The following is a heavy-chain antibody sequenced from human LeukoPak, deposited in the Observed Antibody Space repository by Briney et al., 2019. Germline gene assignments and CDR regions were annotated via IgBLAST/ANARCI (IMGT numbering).Heavy chain of an antibody. J-gene: IGHJ4*02. Sequence: GGSLRLSCAASGFTFSTYTMNWVRQAPGKGLEWVSSLSSSNTYIYYADSVKGRFTISRDNTKNSLYLQMNSLRAEDTAVYYCARFFANGIDYRGQGTLVTVSS. CDR3: ARFFANGIDY. CDR1: GFTFSTYT. D-gene: IGHD3-3*01. V-gene: IGHV3-21*01. CDR2: LSSSNTYI.